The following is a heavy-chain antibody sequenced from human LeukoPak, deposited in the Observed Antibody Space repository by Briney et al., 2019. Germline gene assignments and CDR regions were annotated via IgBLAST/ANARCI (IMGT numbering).Heavy chain of an antibody. D-gene: IGHD3-16*02. V-gene: IGHV1-18*01. CDR1: GYTFTSYG. CDR3: ARGEIMITFGGVIVHPVYFDY. Sequence: ASVKVSCKASGYTFTSYGISWVRQAPGQGLEWMGWISAYNGNTNCAQKLQGRVTMTTDTSTSTAYMELRSLRSDDTAVYYCARGEIMITFGGVIVHPVYFDYWGQGTLVTVSS. CDR2: ISAYNGNT. J-gene: IGHJ4*02.